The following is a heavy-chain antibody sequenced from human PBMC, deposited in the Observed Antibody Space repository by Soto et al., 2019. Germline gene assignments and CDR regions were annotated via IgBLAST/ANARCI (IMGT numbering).Heavy chain of an antibody. CDR1: GFTFSSYG. CDR3: ARFGSSWSLYYYGMDV. Sequence: QVQLVESGGGVVQPGRSLRLSCAASGFTFSSYGMHWVRQAPGKGLEWVAVIWYDGSNKYYADSVKGRFTISRDNSKNPLYLQMNSLRAEDTAVYYCARFGSSWSLYYYGMDVWGQGTTVTVSS. V-gene: IGHV3-33*01. CDR2: IWYDGSNK. J-gene: IGHJ6*02. D-gene: IGHD6-13*01.